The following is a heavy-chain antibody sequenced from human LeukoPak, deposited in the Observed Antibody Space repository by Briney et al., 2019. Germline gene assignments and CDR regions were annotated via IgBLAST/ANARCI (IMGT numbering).Heavy chain of an antibody. CDR3: ARDGQWPTTWYFDL. CDR1: SGSMSRFY. J-gene: IGHJ2*01. Sequence: PSETLSLTCNVSSGSMSRFYWSWIRQPPGKGLEWIGYIFYSGSTNYNPSLNPSLTSRGTISVDTSKNQFSLKLSPVTAADTAVYYCARDGQWPTTWYFDLWSRGTLLTVSS. CDR2: IFYSGST. D-gene: IGHD6-19*01. V-gene: IGHV4-59*12.